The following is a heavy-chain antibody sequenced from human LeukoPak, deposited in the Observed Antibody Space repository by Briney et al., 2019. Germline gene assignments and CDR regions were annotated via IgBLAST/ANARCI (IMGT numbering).Heavy chain of an antibody. CDR2: IWYDGSNK. Sequence: GGSLRLSCAASGFTFSSYGMHWVRQAPGKGLEWVAVIWYDGSNKYYADSVKGRFTISRDNSKNTLYLQMNSLRAEDTAVYYCAKERCSSTSCYEGGLDYWGQGTLVTVSS. V-gene: IGHV3-33*06. J-gene: IGHJ4*02. CDR1: GFTFSSYG. D-gene: IGHD2-2*01. CDR3: AKERCSSTSCYEGGLDY.